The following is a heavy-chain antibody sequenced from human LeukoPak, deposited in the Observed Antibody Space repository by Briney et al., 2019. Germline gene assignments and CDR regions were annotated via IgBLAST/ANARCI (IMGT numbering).Heavy chain of an antibody. Sequence: GGSLRLSCTAPGLTFISYAIHRIRQAPGKGLEWVGLVWHDGSNRYYADSVKGRFTSSRDNSKNTVYLQMNSLRAEDTAVYYCARELFGSGSCPDYWGHGTLVTVSS. V-gene: IGHV3-33*01. D-gene: IGHD3-10*01. J-gene: IGHJ4*01. CDR2: VWHDGSNR. CDR1: GLTFISYA. CDR3: ARELFGSGSCPDY.